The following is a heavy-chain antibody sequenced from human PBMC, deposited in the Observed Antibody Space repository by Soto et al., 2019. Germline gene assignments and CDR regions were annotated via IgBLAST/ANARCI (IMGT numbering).Heavy chain of an antibody. J-gene: IGHJ5*02. D-gene: IGHD2-15*01. Sequence: GGSLRLSCAASGFTFSSYAMSWVRQAPGKGLEWVSAISGSGGSTYYADSVKGRFTISRDNSKNTLYLQMNSLRAEDTAVYYCAKDRGDCSGGSCYSWFDPWGQGTLVTVSS. CDR2: ISGSGGST. CDR3: AKDRGDCSGGSCYSWFDP. V-gene: IGHV3-23*01. CDR1: GFTFSSYA.